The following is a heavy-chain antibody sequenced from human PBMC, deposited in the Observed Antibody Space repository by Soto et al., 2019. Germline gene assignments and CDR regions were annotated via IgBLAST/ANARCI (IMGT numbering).Heavy chain of an antibody. CDR1: GGSFSGYY. Sequence: SETLSLTCAVYGGSFSGYYWSWIRQPPGKGLEWIGEINHSGSTNYNPSLKSRVTISVDTSKNQFSLKLSSVTAADTAVYYCARAPKVVPAAIDWWFDPWGQGTLVTVSS. CDR3: ARAPKVVPAAIDWWFDP. V-gene: IGHV4-34*01. CDR2: INHSGST. J-gene: IGHJ5*02. D-gene: IGHD2-2*02.